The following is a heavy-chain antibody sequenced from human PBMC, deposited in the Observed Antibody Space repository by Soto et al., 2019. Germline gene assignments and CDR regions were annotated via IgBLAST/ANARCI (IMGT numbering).Heavy chain of an antibody. CDR3: VRAPSSDWYFDL. D-gene: IGHD3-22*01. V-gene: IGHV6-1*01. CDR1: DDSVSSNTAA. Sequence: QEQLQQSGPGLVKPSQTLSLTCVISDDSVSSNTAAWNWIRQSPSGGLEWLGRTYYKPKWYDDYAESVKGRISISPDTSKNQFSLQLNSVTPEDTAVYYCVRAPSSDWYFDLWGRGTLVTVSS. CDR2: TYYKPKWYD. J-gene: IGHJ2*01.